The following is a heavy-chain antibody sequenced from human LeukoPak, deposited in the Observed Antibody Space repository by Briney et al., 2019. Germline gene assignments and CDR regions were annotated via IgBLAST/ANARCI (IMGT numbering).Heavy chain of an antibody. V-gene: IGHV1-18*01. J-gene: IGHJ4*02. D-gene: IGHD3-10*01. CDR1: GYTFTSYG. CDR2: ISTYNGNT. Sequence: ASVKVSCKASGYTFTSYGISWVRQAPGQGLEWMGWISTYNGNTNYAQNFQGRVTMTTDRSTNTAYMELRSLRSDDTAVYYCARGIVVYFGEVSHFDYWGQGTLVTVSS. CDR3: ARGIVVYFGEVSHFDY.